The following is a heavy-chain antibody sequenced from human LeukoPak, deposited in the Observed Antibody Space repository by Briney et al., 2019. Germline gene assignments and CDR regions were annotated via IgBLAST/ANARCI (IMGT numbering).Heavy chain of an antibody. V-gene: IGHV3-33*08. D-gene: IGHD2-8*02. CDR2: IWYDGSNK. J-gene: IGHJ6*02. CDR3: ARIGCTGSNCRQYYYYGMDV. Sequence: GGSLRLSCAGSGFTFSHVWMNWVRQAPGKGLEWVAVIWYDGSNKYYADSVKGRFTISRDNSKNTLYLQLNSLRAEDTAMYYCARIGCTGSNCRQYYYYGMDVWGQGTTVTVSS. CDR1: GFTFSHVW.